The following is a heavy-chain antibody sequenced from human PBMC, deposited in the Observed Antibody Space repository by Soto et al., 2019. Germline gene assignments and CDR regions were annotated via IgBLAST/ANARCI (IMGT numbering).Heavy chain of an antibody. CDR3: ARDYGGGSPYYYGMEV. V-gene: IGHV1-2*04. J-gene: IGHJ6*02. D-gene: IGHD2-15*01. CDR2: INPNSGGT. Sequence: ASVKVSCKASGYTFTGYYMHCVRQAPGQGLEWMGWINPNSGGTNYAQKFQGWVTMTRDTSISTAYMELSRLRSDDTAVYYCARDYGGGSPYYYGMEVWGQGTTVTVSS. CDR1: GYTFTGYY.